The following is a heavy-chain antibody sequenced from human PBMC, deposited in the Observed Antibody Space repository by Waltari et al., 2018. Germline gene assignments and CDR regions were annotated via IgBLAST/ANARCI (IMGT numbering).Heavy chain of an antibody. D-gene: IGHD3-10*01. V-gene: IGHV4-59*11. CDR2: IYYSGST. J-gene: IGHJ4*02. Sequence: QVQLQESGPGLVKPSETLSLTCTVSGGSISSHYWSWIRQPPGKGLEWIGYIYYSGSTNYNPSLKSRVTISVDTSKNQFSLKLSSVTAADTAVYYCARDAPGDYGSGSYPDYWGQGTLVTVSS. CDR3: ARDAPGDYGSGSYPDY. CDR1: GGSISSHY.